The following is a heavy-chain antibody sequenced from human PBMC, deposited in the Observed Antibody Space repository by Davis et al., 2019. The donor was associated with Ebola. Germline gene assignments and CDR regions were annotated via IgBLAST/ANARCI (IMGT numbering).Heavy chain of an antibody. CDR2: MNSDGSTT. Sequence: PGGSLRLSCAASGFTFDDYSMHWVRQVPGKGLVWVSRMNSDGSTTRYADSVKGRFTISRDNAKNTLYLQMNSLRAEDTAVYYCAKEDTAMITGPDFYFGMDVWGQGTTVTVSS. J-gene: IGHJ6*02. CDR3: AKEDTAMITGPDFYFGMDV. D-gene: IGHD5-18*01. V-gene: IGHV3-74*01. CDR1: GFTFDDYS.